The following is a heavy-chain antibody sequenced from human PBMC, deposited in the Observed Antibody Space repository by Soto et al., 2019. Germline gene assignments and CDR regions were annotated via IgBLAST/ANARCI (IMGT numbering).Heavy chain of an antibody. V-gene: IGHV1-69*06. D-gene: IGHD3-10*01. J-gene: IGHJ4*02. Sequence: QVQLVQSGAEVKKPGSSVKVSCKASGGTFSSLAISWVRQAPGQGLGWMGGLVPVFGTANYAQKFQDRVTITADKSTSTSYMELSGLRSEDTAVYYCARSPGVFDYWGQGTLVTVSS. CDR2: LVPVFGTA. CDR1: GGTFSSLA. CDR3: ARSPGVFDY.